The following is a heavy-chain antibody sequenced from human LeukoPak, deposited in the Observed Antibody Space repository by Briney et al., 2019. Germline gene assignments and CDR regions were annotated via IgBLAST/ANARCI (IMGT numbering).Heavy chain of an antibody. CDR3: ARIGASGYDYYYYGMDV. Sequence: ASVKVSCKASGGTFSSYAISWERQAPGQGLEWMGRIIPILGIANYAQKFQGRVTITADKSTSTAYMELSSLRSEDTAVYYCARIGASGYDYYYYGMDVWGQGTTVTVSS. J-gene: IGHJ6*02. V-gene: IGHV1-69*04. CDR1: GGTFSSYA. D-gene: IGHD5-12*01. CDR2: IIPILGIA.